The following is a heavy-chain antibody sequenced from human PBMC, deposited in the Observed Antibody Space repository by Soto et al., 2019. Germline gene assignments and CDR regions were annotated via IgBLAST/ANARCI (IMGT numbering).Heavy chain of an antibody. CDR3: AKDRNRWLRFDLGY. CDR2: ITGSAGST. CDR1: GFTCSSYA. J-gene: IGHJ4*02. Sequence: EVQLLESGGGLVQPGGSLRLSCAASGFTCSSYAMSWVRQAPGKGLEWVSSITGSAGSTYYADSVKGRFTISRDNSKNTLYLQMNSLRAEDTAVYYCAKDRNRWLRFDLGYWGQGTLVTVSS. D-gene: IGHD5-12*01. V-gene: IGHV3-23*01.